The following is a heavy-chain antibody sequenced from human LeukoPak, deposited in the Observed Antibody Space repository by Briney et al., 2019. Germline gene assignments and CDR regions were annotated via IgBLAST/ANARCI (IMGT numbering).Heavy chain of an antibody. CDR3: ARTVEMATMGAFDI. V-gene: IGHV3-21*01. Sequence: GGSLRLSCAASGFTFSSYSMNWVRQAPGKGLEWVSSISSSSSYIYYADSVKGRFTIPRDNAKNSLYLQMNSLRAEDTAVYYCARTVEMATMGAFDIWGQGTMVTVSS. CDR1: GFTFSSYS. J-gene: IGHJ3*02. CDR2: ISSSSSYI. D-gene: IGHD5-24*01.